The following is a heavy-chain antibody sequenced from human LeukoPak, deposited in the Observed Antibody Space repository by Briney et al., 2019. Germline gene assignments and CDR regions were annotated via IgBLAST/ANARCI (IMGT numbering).Heavy chain of an antibody. V-gene: IGHV3-74*01. J-gene: IGHJ5*02. Sequence: GGSLRLSCAASGFTFSNYWMHWVRQAPEKGLVWVSGLNSDARSTSYADSVKGRFTISRDNAKNTLYLQMNSLRAEDTAVYYCARGADTGYSSDSWGQGTLVTVSS. CDR1: GFTFSNYW. CDR2: LNSDARST. D-gene: IGHD6-19*01. CDR3: ARGADTGYSSDS.